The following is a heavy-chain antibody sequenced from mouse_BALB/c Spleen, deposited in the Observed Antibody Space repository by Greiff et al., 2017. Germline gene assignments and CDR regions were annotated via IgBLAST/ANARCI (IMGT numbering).Heavy chain of an antibody. D-gene: IGHD3-3*01. V-gene: IGHV5-6-5*01. CDR1: GFTFSSYA. CDR2: ISSGGST. Sequence: EVQGVESGGGLVKPGGSLKLSCAASGFTFSSYAMSWVRQTPEKRLEWVASISSGGSTYYPDSVKGRFTISRDNARNILYLQMSSLRSEDTAMYYCARDSYGYYFDYWGQGTTLTVSS. J-gene: IGHJ2*01. CDR3: ARDSYGYYFDY.